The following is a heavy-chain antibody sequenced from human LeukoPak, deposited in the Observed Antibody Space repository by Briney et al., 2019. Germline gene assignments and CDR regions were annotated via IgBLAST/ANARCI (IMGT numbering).Heavy chain of an antibody. D-gene: IGHD3-10*01. CDR1: GYTFTGYY. CDR3: ARDGYRWFGED. V-gene: IGHV1-2*02. Sequence: ASVKVSCKDSGYTFTGYYIHWVRQAPGQGLEWMGWINPNSGGTNYAQKFLGRVTMTTDTSIRTAYMELSGLTSDDTAVYYCARDGYRWFGEDWGQGTLVTVSS. CDR2: INPNSGGT. J-gene: IGHJ4*02.